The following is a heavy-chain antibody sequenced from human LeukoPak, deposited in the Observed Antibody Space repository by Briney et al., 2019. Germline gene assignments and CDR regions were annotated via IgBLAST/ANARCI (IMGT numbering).Heavy chain of an antibody. CDR1: GFTFSSYG. Sequence: GGSLRLSCAASGFTFSSYGMHWVHQAPGKGLEWVAVISYDGSYNYYVDSVKGRFTISRDNSKNTLYLQMNSLRAEDTAVFYCAKAKTQAMVLPGNYWGQGTLVTVSS. CDR2: ISYDGSYN. V-gene: IGHV3-30*18. D-gene: IGHD5-18*01. CDR3: AKAKTQAMVLPGNY. J-gene: IGHJ4*02.